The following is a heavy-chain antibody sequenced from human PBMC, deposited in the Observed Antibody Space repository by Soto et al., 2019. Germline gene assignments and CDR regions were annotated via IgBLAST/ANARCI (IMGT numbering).Heavy chain of an antibody. J-gene: IGHJ4*02. Sequence: GGSLRLSCAASVFTFSSYAMSWVRQAPGKGLEWVSAISGSGGSTYYADSVKGRFTISRDNSKNTLYLQMNSLRAEDTAVYYCAKGRPPTVTGEPRGPYFDYWGQGTLVTVSS. CDR2: ISGSGGST. V-gene: IGHV3-23*01. CDR3: AKGRPPTVTGEPRGPYFDY. D-gene: IGHD4-4*01. CDR1: VFTFSSYA.